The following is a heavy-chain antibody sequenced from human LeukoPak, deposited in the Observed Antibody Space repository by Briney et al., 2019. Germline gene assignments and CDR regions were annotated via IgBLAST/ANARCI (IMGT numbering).Heavy chain of an antibody. Sequence: SETLSLTCTVSGGSISSYYSSWIRQPAGKGLEWIGRIYTSGTTNYNPSLKSRVTMSVDTSKNQFSLKLSSVTAADTAVYYCARDQPNYYDSSGYYDNWFDPWGQGTLVTVSS. CDR1: GGSISSYY. V-gene: IGHV4-4*07. CDR2: IYTSGTT. D-gene: IGHD3-22*01. CDR3: ARDQPNYYDSSGYYDNWFDP. J-gene: IGHJ5*02.